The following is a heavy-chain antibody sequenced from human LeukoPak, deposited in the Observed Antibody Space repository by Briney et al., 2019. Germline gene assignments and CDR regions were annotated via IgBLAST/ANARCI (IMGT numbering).Heavy chain of an antibody. CDR3: GLRFHVGSGNWFDL. CDR1: GGTFRDYY. Sequence: PSETLSLTCAVSGGTFRDYYWSWIRQPPGKGLAWIGEIDHTGSTNYNPSLESRVTLSVDTSKNQVSLNLNSLTAADTAVYARGLRFHVGSGNWFDLWGQGTLVTVSS. J-gene: IGHJ5*02. D-gene: IGHD3-10*01. CDR2: IDHTGST. V-gene: IGHV4-34*08.